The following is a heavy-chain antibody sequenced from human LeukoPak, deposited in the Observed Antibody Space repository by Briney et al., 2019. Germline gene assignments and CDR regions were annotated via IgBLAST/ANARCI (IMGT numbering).Heavy chain of an antibody. J-gene: IGHJ5*02. CDR3: ARGDYGGNLHSWSNWFDP. CDR1: GFTFSRYW. D-gene: IGHD4-23*01. V-gene: IGHV3-74*01. Sequence: GGSLRLSCAASGFTFSRYWMHWVRQAPGKGLVWVSRINTDGSSTSYADSVKGRFTISRDNAKNSLYLQMNSLRAEATAVYYCARGDYGGNLHSWSNWFDPWGQGTLVTVSS. CDR2: INTDGSST.